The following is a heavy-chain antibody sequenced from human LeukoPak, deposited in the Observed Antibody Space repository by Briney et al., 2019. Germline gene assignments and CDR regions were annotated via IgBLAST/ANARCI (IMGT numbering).Heavy chain of an antibody. CDR2: ISGSGGST. CDR3: ARDSGSSWSTYYYYYGMDV. D-gene: IGHD6-13*01. Sequence: GGSLRLSCAASGFTFSTYAMSWVRQSPRKGLEWVSGISGSGGSTYYADSVKGRFTISRDNSKNTLYLQMNSLRAEDTAVYYCARDSGSSWSTYYYYYGMDVWGQGTTVTVSS. V-gene: IGHV3-23*01. J-gene: IGHJ6*02. CDR1: GFTFSTYA.